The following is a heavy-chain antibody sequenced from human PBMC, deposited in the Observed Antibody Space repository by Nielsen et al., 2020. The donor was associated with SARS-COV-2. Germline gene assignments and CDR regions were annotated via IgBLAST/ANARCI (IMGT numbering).Heavy chain of an antibody. J-gene: IGHJ4*02. CDR2: IYYSGST. Sequence: SETLSLTCTVSGGSISSYYWSWIRQPPGKGLEWIGYIYYSGSTNYNPSLKSRVTISVDTSKNQFSLKLSSVTAADTAVYYCATHRRFLEWLPWGQGTLVTVSS. D-gene: IGHD3-3*01. V-gene: IGHV4-59*08. CDR1: GGSISSYY. CDR3: ATHRRFLEWLP.